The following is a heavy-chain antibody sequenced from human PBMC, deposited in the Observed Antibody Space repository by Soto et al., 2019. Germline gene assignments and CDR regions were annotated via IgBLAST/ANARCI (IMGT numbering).Heavy chain of an antibody. D-gene: IGHD6-25*01. Sequence: QVQLQESGPGLVKPSETLSLTCTVSGGSVSSGGFSWNWIRQPPGKGLEWIGYIFHAGSANYNPSLKSRVTVSFDTSMTHISLKVTSMTAADTAIYYCARSPPITAAGPPSRGRHYYQGMDVWGQGTLVTVSS. CDR1: GGSVSSGGFS. J-gene: IGHJ6*02. CDR2: IFHAGSA. V-gene: IGHV4-61*03. CDR3: ARSPPITAAGPPSRGRHYYQGMDV.